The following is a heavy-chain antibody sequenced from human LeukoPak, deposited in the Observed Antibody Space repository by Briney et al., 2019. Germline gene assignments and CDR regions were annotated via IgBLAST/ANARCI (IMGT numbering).Heavy chain of an antibody. D-gene: IGHD4-11*01. V-gene: IGHV4-39*07. CDR3: AKYSNSDWFDP. CDR2: IYYSGST. Sequence: SETLSLTCTVSGGSISSSSYYWGWIRQPPGKGLEWIGSIYYSGSTYYNPSLKSRVTISVDTSKNQFSLKLSSVTAADTAVYYCAKYSNSDWFDPWGQGTLVTVSS. J-gene: IGHJ5*02. CDR1: GGSISSSSYY.